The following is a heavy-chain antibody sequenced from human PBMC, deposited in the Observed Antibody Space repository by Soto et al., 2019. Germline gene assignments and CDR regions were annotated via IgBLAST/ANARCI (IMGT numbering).Heavy chain of an antibody. CDR1: GFTFNNYA. V-gene: IGHV3-23*01. D-gene: IGHD2-15*01. J-gene: IGHJ4*02. Sequence: RGSLRLSCAASGFTFNNYAMSWVRQAPGKGLEWVSTISGSGGDTYYADSVKGRFTISRDNSKNTLYLRMNNLKPEDTAVYYCAKGPGWPIPPFWGQGTLVTVSS. CDR3: AKGPGWPIPPF. CDR2: ISGSGGDT.